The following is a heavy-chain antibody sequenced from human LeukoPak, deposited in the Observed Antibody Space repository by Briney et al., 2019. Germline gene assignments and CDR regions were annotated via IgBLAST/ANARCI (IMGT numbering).Heavy chain of an antibody. D-gene: IGHD1-14*01. V-gene: IGHV1-69*01. CDR3: AKDINGKETKRGSYFDY. CDR1: GGTFSSYA. Sequence: EASGKVSCKASGGTFSSYAISWVRQAPGQGLEWMGGIIPIFGTANYAQTFQGRVTITADESTSTAYMELSSLRSEDTAVYYCAKDINGKETKRGSYFDYWGQGTLVTVSS. CDR2: IIPIFGTA. J-gene: IGHJ4*02.